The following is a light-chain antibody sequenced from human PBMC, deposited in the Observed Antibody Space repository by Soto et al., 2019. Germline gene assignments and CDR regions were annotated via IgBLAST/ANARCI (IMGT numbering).Light chain of an antibody. CDR3: QQSYSTPPGT. V-gene: IGKV1-39*01. Sequence: DIQMTQSPSSLSASVADRVTITCRASQSISSYLNWYQQKPGKAPKLLIYAASSLQSGVPSRFSGSGSGTDFTLTISSLQPEDFATYYCQQSYSTPPGTFGQGTKVDI. CDR1: QSISSY. J-gene: IGKJ1*01. CDR2: AAS.